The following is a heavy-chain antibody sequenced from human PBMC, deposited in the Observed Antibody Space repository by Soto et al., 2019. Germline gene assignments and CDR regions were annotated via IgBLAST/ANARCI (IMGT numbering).Heavy chain of an antibody. CDR1: GFDFDKYA. CDR2: ITSNGDST. Sequence: PWWSXRLSCASFGFDFDKYAITWFRHAPGKGLQWVSSITSNGDSTYYADSVKGRFNKYRDNSKNTLYLQMNSLRAEETAVFYCEKDSTYYTHSNLYFDPWGQGTLVTLSS. D-gene: IGHD3-3*01. CDR3: EKDSTYYTHSNLYFDP. V-gene: IGHV3-23*01. J-gene: IGHJ4*02.